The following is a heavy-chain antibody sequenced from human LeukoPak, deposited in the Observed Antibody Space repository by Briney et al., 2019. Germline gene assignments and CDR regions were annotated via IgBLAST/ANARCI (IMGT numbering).Heavy chain of an antibody. CDR2: ISSSSSYI. J-gene: IGHJ4*02. D-gene: IGHD3-22*01. CDR3: ARDGKLLLYY. CDR1: GFTFSSYS. Sequence: GGSLRLSCAASGFTFSSYSMNWVHQAPGKGLEWVSSISSSSSYIYYADSVKGRFTISRDNAKNSLYLQMNSLRAEDTAVYYCARDGKLLLYYWGQGTLVTVSS. V-gene: IGHV3-21*01.